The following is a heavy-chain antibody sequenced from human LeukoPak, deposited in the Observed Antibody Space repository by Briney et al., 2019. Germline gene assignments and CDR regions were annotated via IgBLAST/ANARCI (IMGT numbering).Heavy chain of an antibody. J-gene: IGHJ4*02. CDR3: VKDTGMYSYDSSGFDS. Sequence: PGGSLRLSCAASGFNFDTYTMSWVRQAPGKGLQWVPLISASGGMSYYTDSVKGRFTISRDSFRNTLHLKMNDLRAEDTAVYYCVKDTGMYSYDSSGFDSWGQGTLVTVSS. D-gene: IGHD3-22*01. V-gene: IGHV3-23*01. CDR2: ISASGGMS. CDR1: GFNFDTYT.